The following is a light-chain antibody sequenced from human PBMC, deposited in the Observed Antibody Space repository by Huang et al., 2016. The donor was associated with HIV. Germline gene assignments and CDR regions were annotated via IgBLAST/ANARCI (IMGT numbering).Light chain of an antibody. CDR3: QQYGSLRYT. J-gene: IGKJ2*01. Sequence: EIVLTQSPGTLSLSPGERATLSCRASQSVSSSYLAWYQQKPGQAPRLLIYGASSRATGIPDRFSGSGSGTDFTLTISRLEPEDSAEYYCQQYGSLRYTFGQGTNLEIK. V-gene: IGKV3-20*01. CDR1: QSVSSSY. CDR2: GAS.